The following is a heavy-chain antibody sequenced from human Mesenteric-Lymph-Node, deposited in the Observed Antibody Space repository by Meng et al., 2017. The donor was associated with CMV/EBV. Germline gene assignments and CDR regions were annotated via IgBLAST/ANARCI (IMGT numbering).Heavy chain of an antibody. V-gene: IGHV1-2*04. CDR1: GYAFPDYS. CDR3: ARGITSDS. Sequence: KVSCRASGYAFPDYSIHWVRQAPGQGLEWMGWMKINTGDTKYAPKFQGWVTMTRDTSISTAYMELTSLRSDDTALYFCARGITSDSWGQGTLVTVSS. J-gene: IGHJ4*02. CDR2: MKINTGDT.